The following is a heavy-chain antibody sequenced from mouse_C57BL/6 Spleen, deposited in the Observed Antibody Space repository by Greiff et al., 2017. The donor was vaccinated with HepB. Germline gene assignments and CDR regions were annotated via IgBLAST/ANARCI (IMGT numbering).Heavy chain of an antibody. CDR2: IDPETGGT. D-gene: IGHD1-1*01. J-gene: IGHJ3*01. Sequence: VQLVESGAELVRPGASVTLSCKASGYTSTDYEMHWVKQTPVHGLEWIGAIDPETGGTAYNQKFKGKAIQTADKSSSTAYMELRSLTSEDSAVYYCTRDGPFAYWGQGTLVTVSA. CDR3: TRDGPFAY. V-gene: IGHV1-15*01. CDR1: GYTSTDYE.